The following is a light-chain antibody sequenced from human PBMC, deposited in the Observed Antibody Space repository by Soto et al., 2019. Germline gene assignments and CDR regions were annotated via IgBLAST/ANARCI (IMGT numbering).Light chain of an antibody. CDR3: MQGTPWPPYT. J-gene: IGKJ2*01. CDR2: KVS. CDR1: QSLLYSDGNTY. Sequence: DVVMTQSPLSLPVTLGQPASISCRSSQSLLYSDGNTYLNWFHQRPGQSPRRLIYKVSNRDSGXPXRXXGSGSGTDFPLKISRVEAEDVGVYYCMQGTPWPPYTFGQGTKLEIK. V-gene: IGKV2-30*01.